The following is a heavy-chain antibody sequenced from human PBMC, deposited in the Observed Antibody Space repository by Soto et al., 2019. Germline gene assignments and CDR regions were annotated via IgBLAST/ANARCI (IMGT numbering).Heavy chain of an antibody. Sequence: PSETLSLTCTVSGGSISSGGYYMSWIRQPPGKGLEWIGEINHSGSTNYNPSLKSRVTISVDTSKNQFSLKLSSVTAADTAVYYCARAGWNWKLDYWGQGTLVTVSS. V-gene: IGHV4-39*07. CDR3: ARAGWNWKLDY. CDR2: INHSGST. CDR1: GGSISSGGYY. D-gene: IGHD1-1*01. J-gene: IGHJ4*02.